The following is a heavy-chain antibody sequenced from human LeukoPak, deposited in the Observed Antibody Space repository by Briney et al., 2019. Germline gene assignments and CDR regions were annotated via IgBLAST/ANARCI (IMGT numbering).Heavy chain of an antibody. Sequence: EASVKVSCKASGYIFTGYYMHWVRQAPGQGLEWMGWISAYNGNTNYAQKLQGRVTMTTDTSTSTAYMELRSLRSDDTAVYYCARDYSPSAAGGLLWFYTNQYYFDYWGQGTLVTVSS. J-gene: IGHJ4*02. V-gene: IGHV1-18*04. CDR2: ISAYNGNT. CDR1: GYIFTGYY. CDR3: ARDYSPSAAGGLLWFYTNQYYFDY. D-gene: IGHD5-18*01.